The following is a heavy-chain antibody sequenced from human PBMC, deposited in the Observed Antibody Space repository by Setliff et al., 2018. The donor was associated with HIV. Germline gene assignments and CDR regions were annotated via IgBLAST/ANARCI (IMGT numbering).Heavy chain of an antibody. CDR2: IYYSGST. Sequence: LSLTCTVSGGSISSSSYYWGWIRQPPGKGLEWIGSIYYSGSTYYNPSLKSRVTISIDTFKNQFSLTLRSVTAADTAVYYCARVVYGGDSLGRYFQHWGQGTLVTVSS. V-gene: IGHV4-39*07. CDR3: ARVVYGGDSLGRYFQH. CDR1: GGSISSSSYY. D-gene: IGHD1-20*01. J-gene: IGHJ1*01.